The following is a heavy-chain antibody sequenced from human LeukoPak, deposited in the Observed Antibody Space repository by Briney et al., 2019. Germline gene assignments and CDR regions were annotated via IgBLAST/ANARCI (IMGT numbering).Heavy chain of an antibody. V-gene: IGHV4-39*07. D-gene: IGHD3-10*01. Sequence: SETLSLTCTVSGGSISSGGYYWNWIRQSPGKGLEWIGSIHRSGSTYYNPSLKSRVTVSVHTSKNQFSLRLSSVTAADTAVYYCVTCRAYIRGGFDFWGQGALVTVSS. CDR1: GGSISSGGYY. J-gene: IGHJ4*02. CDR2: IHRSGST. CDR3: VTCRAYIRGGFDF.